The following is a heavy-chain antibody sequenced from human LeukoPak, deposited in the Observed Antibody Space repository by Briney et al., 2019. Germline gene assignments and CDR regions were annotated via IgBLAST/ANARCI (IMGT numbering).Heavy chain of an antibody. J-gene: IGHJ4*02. CDR1: GFAFSNYA. D-gene: IGHD3-10*01. CDR3: ARSDYYGSGSYYIPFDY. Sequence: GGSLRLSCTTSGFAFSNYAMNWVRQAPGKGPEWVSGISGFNTYYADSVKGRFTIFRDNSKNVLYLQMNSLRDEDTAVYYCARSDYYGSGSYYIPFDYWGQGTLVTVSS. V-gene: IGHV3-23*01. CDR2: ISGFNT.